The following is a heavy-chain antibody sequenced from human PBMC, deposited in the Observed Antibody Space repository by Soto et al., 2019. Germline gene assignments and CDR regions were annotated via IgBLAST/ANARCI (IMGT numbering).Heavy chain of an antibody. CDR2: IIPILGIA. J-gene: IGHJ4*02. CDR1: GGTFSSYT. CDR3: ARQTGIAAAVLLAPFDY. D-gene: IGHD6-13*01. Sequence: QVQLVQSGAEVKKPGSSVKVSCKASGGTFSSYTISWVRQAPGQGLEWMGRIIPILGIANYAQKFQGRVTITADKSTSTAYMELSSLRSEDTAVYYCARQTGIAAAVLLAPFDYWGQGTLVTVSS. V-gene: IGHV1-69*02.